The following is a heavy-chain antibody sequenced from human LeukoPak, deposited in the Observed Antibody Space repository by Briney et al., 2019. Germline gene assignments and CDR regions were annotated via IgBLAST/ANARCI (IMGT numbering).Heavy chain of an antibody. Sequence: GGSLRLSCSASGFTFSNYAMHWVRKAPGKGLEHVSAITSNGGSTYYADSVKGRFTISRDNSKNTIYLQMSSLRAEDSAVYYCAKDLYSNSWYYFDYWGQGTLVTVSS. D-gene: IGHD6-13*01. CDR1: GFTFSNYA. CDR2: ITSNGGST. J-gene: IGHJ4*02. V-gene: IGHV3-64D*09. CDR3: AKDLYSNSWYYFDY.